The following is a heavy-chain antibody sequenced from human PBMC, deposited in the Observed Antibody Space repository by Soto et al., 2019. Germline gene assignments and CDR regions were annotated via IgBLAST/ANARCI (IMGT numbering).Heavy chain of an antibody. CDR2: IMPIFRTA. Sequence: QVQLVQSGAEVKKPGSSVKVSCKASAGTFSSSAFSWVRQAPGQGLEWMGGIMPIFRTADYAQKFQGTVTISADESTSTPYMELRSLRSEDTGVYYCAGAEDRQQLGGNYYYVMDVWGQGTKVTVSS. V-gene: IGHV1-69*12. CDR1: AGTFSSSA. CDR3: AGAEDRQQLGGNYYYVMDV. J-gene: IGHJ6*02. D-gene: IGHD3-3*02.